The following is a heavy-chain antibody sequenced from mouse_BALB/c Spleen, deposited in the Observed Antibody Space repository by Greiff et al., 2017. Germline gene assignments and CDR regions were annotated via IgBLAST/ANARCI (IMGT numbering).Heavy chain of an antibody. CDR1: GFTFSSYA. Sequence: EVQLVESGGGLVKPGGSLKLSCAASGFTFSSYAMSWVRQTPEKRLEWVASISSGGSTYYPDSVKGRFTISRDNARNILYLQMSSLRSEDTAMNYCAREYGNFYAMDYWGQGTSVTVSS. J-gene: IGHJ4*01. CDR2: ISSGGST. V-gene: IGHV5-6-5*01. D-gene: IGHD2-10*02. CDR3: AREYGNFYAMDY.